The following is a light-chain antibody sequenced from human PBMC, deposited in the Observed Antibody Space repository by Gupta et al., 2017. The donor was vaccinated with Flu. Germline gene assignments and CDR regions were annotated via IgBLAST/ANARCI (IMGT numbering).Light chain of an antibody. J-gene: IGKJ2*01. V-gene: IGKV2-28*01. CDR1: QSLLHSNGYNY. Sequence: DVVMTQSPLSLPVTPGEPASISCRSSQSLLHSNGYNYLDWYLQKPGQSPQLLIYWGSNRASGGHDRFSGSGSGTDCTLKSSRVEAEDVGVYYCIQAVQPSFGQGTKLEIK. CDR3: IQAVQPS. CDR2: WGS.